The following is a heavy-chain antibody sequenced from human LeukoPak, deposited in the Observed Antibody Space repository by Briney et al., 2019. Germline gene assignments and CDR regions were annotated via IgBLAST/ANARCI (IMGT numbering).Heavy chain of an antibody. CDR3: ARGPDSAAAADFDY. CDR1: GGSISSGGYY. Sequence: PSQTLSLTCTVSGGSISSGGYYWSWIRQHPGKGLEWIGYIYYSGSTDYNPSLKSRVTISVDTSKNQFSLKLSSVTAADTAVYYCARGPDSAAAADFDYWGQGTLVTVSS. D-gene: IGHD6-13*01. V-gene: IGHV4-31*03. J-gene: IGHJ4*02. CDR2: IYYSGST.